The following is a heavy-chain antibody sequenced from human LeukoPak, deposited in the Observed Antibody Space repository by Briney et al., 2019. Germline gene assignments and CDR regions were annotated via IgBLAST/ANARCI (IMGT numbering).Heavy chain of an antibody. CDR2: VYYSGTT. V-gene: IGHV4-59*12. CDR3: ARGGAVAVN. D-gene: IGHD6-19*01. J-gene: IGHJ4*02. CDR1: GGALSDFY. Sequence: SETLSLTCTVSGGALSDFYWGWIRQSPGKGLECIAYVYYSGTTYYNPSLKGRVSISVDTSKNQFSLKLSSVTAADTAVYYCARGGAVAVNWGQGTLVTVSS.